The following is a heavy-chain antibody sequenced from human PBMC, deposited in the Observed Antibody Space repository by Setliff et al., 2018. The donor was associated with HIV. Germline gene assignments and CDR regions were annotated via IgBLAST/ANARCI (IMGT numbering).Heavy chain of an antibody. D-gene: IGHD6-19*01. CDR1: GFTFSSYA. CDR2: ISYDGSNK. J-gene: IGHJ4*02. CDR3: ARENNRGWHWLDPFDY. V-gene: IGHV3-30*04. Sequence: PGGSLRLSCAASGFTFSSYAMHWVRQAPGKGLEWVAVISYDGSNKYYADSVKGRFTISRDNSKNTLYLQMNSLRAEDTALYYCARENNRGWHWLDPFDYWGQGTLVTVSS.